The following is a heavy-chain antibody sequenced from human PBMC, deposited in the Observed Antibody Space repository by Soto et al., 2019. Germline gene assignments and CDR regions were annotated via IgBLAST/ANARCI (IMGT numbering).Heavy chain of an antibody. V-gene: IGHV3-48*01. J-gene: IGHJ6*03. D-gene: IGHD1-7*01. CDR3: ARAPRDKWNYKVFYYYYMDV. Sequence: LRLSCAASGFTFSSYSMNWVRQAPGKGLEWVSYISSSSSTIYYADSVKGRFTISRDNAKNSLYLQMNSLRAEDTAVYYCARAPRDKWNYKVFYYYYMDVWGKGTTVTVSS. CDR1: GFTFSSYS. CDR2: ISSSSSTI.